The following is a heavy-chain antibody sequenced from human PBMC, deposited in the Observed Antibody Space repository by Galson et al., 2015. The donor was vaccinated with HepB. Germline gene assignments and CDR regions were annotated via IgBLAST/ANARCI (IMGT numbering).Heavy chain of an antibody. CDR3: AKYGSGAGWAFDI. V-gene: IGHV3-33*06. CDR1: GFTFSSYG. J-gene: IGHJ3*02. Sequence: SLRLSCAASGFTFSSYGMHWVRQAPGKGLEWVAVIWYDGSNKYYADSVKGRFTISRDNSKNTLYLQMNSLRAEDTAVYYCAKYGSGAGWAFDIWGQGTMVTVSS. CDR2: IWYDGSNK. D-gene: IGHD3-10*01.